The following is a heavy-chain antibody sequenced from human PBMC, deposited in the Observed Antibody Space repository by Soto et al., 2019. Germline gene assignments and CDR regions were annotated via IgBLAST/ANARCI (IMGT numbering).Heavy chain of an antibody. Sequence: QVQLVQSGAEVKKPGSLLKVSCKASGATYSPFIAYAISWLRQAPGQGLEWMGSIIPLGSSQHYAVCFQGRATLRADSSIFTVSLELTRLRSDVAAVYFCARSRDRGAGDCYSVYAAFDLWGQGTAVTVSS. D-gene: IGHD2-21*02. V-gene: IGHV1-69*04. CDR3: ARSRDRGAGDCYSVYAAFDL. J-gene: IGHJ3*01. CDR1: GATYSPFIAYA. CDR2: IIPLGSSQ.